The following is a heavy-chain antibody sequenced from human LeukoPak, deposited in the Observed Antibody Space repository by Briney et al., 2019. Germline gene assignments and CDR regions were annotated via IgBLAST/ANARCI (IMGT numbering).Heavy chain of an antibody. Sequence: PGGSLRLSCAASGFTFSSYAMHWVRQAPGKGLEWVAVISYDGSNKYYADSVKGRFTISRDNSKNTVYLQMNSLRAEDTAVYYCARGRYGDYDYWGQGTLVTVSS. J-gene: IGHJ4*02. V-gene: IGHV3-30*04. CDR3: ARGRYGDYDY. CDR2: ISYDGSNK. CDR1: GFTFSSYA. D-gene: IGHD4-17*01.